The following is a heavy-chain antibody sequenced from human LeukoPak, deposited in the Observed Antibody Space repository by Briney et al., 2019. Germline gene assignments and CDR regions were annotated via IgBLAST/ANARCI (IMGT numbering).Heavy chain of an antibody. Sequence: PGGSLRLSCAASGSTFSSYAMSWVRQAPGKGLEWVSAISGSGGSTYYADSVKGRFTISRDNSKNTLYLQMNSLRAEDTAVYYCARDYDFWSGYSDDAFDIWGQGTMVTVSS. V-gene: IGHV3-23*01. J-gene: IGHJ3*02. CDR3: ARDYDFWSGYSDDAFDI. D-gene: IGHD3-3*01. CDR2: ISGSGGST. CDR1: GSTFSSYA.